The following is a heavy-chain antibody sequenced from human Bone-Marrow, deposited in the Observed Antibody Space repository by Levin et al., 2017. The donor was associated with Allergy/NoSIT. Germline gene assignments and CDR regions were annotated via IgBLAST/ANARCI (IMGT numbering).Heavy chain of an antibody. D-gene: IGHD3-16*01. V-gene: IGHV3-30-3*01. CDR1: GFTFSSYA. J-gene: IGHJ3*02. CDR3: ARDWDYTGAFDI. CDR2: ISYDGSNK. Sequence: GGSLRLSCAASGFTFSSYAMHWVRQAPGKGLEWVAVISYDGSNKYYADSVKGRFTISRDNSKNTLYLQMNSLRAEDTAVYYCARDWDYTGAFDIWGQGTMVTVSS.